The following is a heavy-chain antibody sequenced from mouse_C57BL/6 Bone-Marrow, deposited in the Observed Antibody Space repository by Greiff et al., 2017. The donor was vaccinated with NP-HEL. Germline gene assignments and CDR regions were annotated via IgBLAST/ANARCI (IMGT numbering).Heavy chain of an antibody. Sequence: VQLQQPGAELVKPGASVKLSCKASGSTFTSYWMQWVKQRPGQGLAWIGEIDPSDSYTNYNQKFKGKATLTVDTSSSTAYMQLSSLTSEDSAVYYCARLPDGYYLYYAMDYWGQGTSVTVSS. J-gene: IGHJ4*01. D-gene: IGHD2-3*01. V-gene: IGHV1-50*01. CDR1: GSTFTSYW. CDR2: IDPSDSYT. CDR3: ARLPDGYYLYYAMDY.